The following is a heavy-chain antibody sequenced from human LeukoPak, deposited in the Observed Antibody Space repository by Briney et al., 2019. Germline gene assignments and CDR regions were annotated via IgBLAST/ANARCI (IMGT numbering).Heavy chain of an antibody. V-gene: IGHV3-48*02. D-gene: IGHD3-10*01. Sequence: SGGSLRLSCAASGFTFSSXXXXXXRQAPGKGXEWVSYFSTSSGTISYADSVKGRFTIXRDDAKNSLYLQMNSLRDEDTAVYYCARDKDFGFDYWGQGTLVTVSS. CDR1: GFTFSSXX. CDR2: FSTSSGTI. J-gene: IGHJ4*02. CDR3: ARDKDFGFDY.